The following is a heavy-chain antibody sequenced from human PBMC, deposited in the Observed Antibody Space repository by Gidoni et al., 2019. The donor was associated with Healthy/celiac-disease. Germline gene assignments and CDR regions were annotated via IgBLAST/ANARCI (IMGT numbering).Heavy chain of an antibody. J-gene: IGHJ4*02. V-gene: IGHV3-7*01. CDR3: ARDRDYGSGSYYHY. CDR2: IKQDGSEK. D-gene: IGHD3-10*01. Sequence: EVQLVESGGGLVQPGGSLRLSCAASGFTFSSYWMSWVRQAPGKGLEWVANIKQDGSEKYYVDSVKSRFTISRDNAKNSLYLQMNSLRAEDTAVYYCARDRDYGSGSYYHYWGQGTLVTVSS. CDR1: GFTFSSYW.